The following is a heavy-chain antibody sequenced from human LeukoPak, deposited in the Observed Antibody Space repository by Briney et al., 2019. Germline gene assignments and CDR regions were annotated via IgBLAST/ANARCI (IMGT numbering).Heavy chain of an antibody. CDR2: IYTSGST. J-gene: IGHJ5*02. CDR3: ARVGTYLFDP. V-gene: IGHV4-61*02. Sequence: SQTLSLTCTVSGGSIRSGSYYWSWIRQPAGKGLEWIGRIYTSGSTNYNPSLKSRVTISVDTSKNQFSLKLSSVTAADTAVYYCARVGTYLFDPWGQGTLVTASS. CDR1: GGSIRSGSYY. D-gene: IGHD3-10*01.